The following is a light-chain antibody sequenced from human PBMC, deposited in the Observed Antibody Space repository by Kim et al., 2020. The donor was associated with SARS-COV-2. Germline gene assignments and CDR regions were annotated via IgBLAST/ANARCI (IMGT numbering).Light chain of an antibody. CDR2: EVS. CDR3: SSYAGSNRV. CDR1: SSDVGGYNY. Sequence: PGQSVTISCTGTSSDVGGYNYVSWDQQHPGKAPKLMIYEVSKRPSGVPDRFSGSKSGNTASLTVSGLQAEDEADYYCSSYAGSNRVFGTGTKVTVL. J-gene: IGLJ1*01. V-gene: IGLV2-8*01.